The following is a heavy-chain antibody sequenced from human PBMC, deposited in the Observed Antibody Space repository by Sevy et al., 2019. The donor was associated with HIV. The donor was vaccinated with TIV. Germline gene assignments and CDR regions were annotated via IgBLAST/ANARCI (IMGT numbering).Heavy chain of an antibody. CDR1: GFTFSTHA. J-gene: IGHJ4*02. CDR3: AREFTGWDLHRDY. V-gene: IGHV3-30-3*01. Sequence: GGSLRLSCVASGFTFSTHAMHWVRQAPGKGLEWVAVISYDGTNKNYADSVKDRFTISRDNSKNTLYLQMNSLRADDTAVYYCAREFTGWDLHRDYWGQGTLVTVSS. D-gene: IGHD1-26*01. CDR2: ISYDGTNK.